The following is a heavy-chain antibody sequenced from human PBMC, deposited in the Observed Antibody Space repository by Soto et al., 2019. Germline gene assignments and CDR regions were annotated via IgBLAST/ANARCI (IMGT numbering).Heavy chain of an antibody. J-gene: IGHJ4*02. D-gene: IGHD3-3*01. CDR3: AKDIRAYYDFWSGYYYYFDY. CDR1: GFTFSSYG. Sequence: GGSLRLSCAASGFTFSSYGKHWVRQAPGKGLEWVAVISYDGSNKYYADSVKGRFTISRDNSKNTLYLQMNSLRAEDTAVYYCAKDIRAYYDFWSGYYYYFDYWGRGTMVTVYS. V-gene: IGHV3-30*18. CDR2: ISYDGSNK.